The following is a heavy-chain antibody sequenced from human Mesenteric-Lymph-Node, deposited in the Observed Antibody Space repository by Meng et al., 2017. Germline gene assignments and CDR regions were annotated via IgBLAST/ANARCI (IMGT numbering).Heavy chain of an antibody. D-gene: IGHD6-13*01. CDR3: ARPGYSSSWYNYYIDY. CDR2: INHSGST. CDR1: GGSFSGYY. Sequence: HVQVQESGAGLLKPSEPLSLTCAVYGGSFSGYYWSWIRQPPGKGLEWIGEINHSGSTNYNPSLKSRVTISVDTSKNQFSLKLSSVTAADTAVYYCARPGYSSSWYNYYIDYWGQGTLVTVSS. J-gene: IGHJ4*02. V-gene: IGHV4-34*01.